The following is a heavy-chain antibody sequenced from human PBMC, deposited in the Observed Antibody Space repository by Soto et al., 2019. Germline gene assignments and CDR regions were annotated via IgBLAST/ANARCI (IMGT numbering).Heavy chain of an antibody. CDR2: ISGGGPI. J-gene: IGHJ4*02. D-gene: IGHD3-16*01. V-gene: IGHV3-23*01. CDR3: VKGFWGDN. Sequence: EVQLLESGGGLVQPGGSLRLSCAASGFTFSSHDMAWVRQAPGKGLEWVSGISGGGPIDYADSVKGRFTISRDESRNTLYLQMNSLRVEHTAVYYCVKGFWGDNWGQGALVTGSS. CDR1: GFTFSSHD.